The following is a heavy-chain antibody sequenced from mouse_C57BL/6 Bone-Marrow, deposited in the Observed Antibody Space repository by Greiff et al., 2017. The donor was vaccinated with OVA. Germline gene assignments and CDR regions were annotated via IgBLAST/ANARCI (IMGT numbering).Heavy chain of an antibody. CDR3: ASPYGYGTWFAY. Sequence: EVKLMESGGGLVKPGGSLKLSCEASGFTFSDYGMHWVRQAPEKGLEWVAYISSGSSTISYADTVKGRFPISRDNAKNTLFLQMTSLRSEDTAMYYCASPYGYGTWFAYWGQGTLVTVSA. CDR2: ISSGSSTI. V-gene: IGHV5-17*01. CDR1: GFTFSDYG. J-gene: IGHJ3*01. D-gene: IGHD2-2*01.